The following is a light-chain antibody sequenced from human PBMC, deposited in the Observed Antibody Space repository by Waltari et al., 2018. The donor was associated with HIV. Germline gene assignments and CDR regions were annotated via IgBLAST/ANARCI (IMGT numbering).Light chain of an antibody. J-gene: IGLJ1*01. V-gene: IGLV2-14*01. CDR3: SSYTGSSTYV. CDR2: EVT. Sequence: QSALTQPASVSGSPGQSITISCTGTGSDIGGYDYASWYQQHPGKAPKLMIYEVTNRPSGVSNRFSGSKSGNTASLTISGLQAEDEADYYCSSYTGSSTYVFGTGTKVTVL. CDR1: GSDIGGYDY.